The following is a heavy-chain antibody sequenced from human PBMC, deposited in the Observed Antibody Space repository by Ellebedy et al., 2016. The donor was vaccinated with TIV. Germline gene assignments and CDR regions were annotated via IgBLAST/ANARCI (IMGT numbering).Heavy chain of an antibody. CDR3: ARLQLAPYYYYGMDV. J-gene: IGHJ6*02. Sequence: GESLKISXSASGFTFSSYWISWVRQAPGKGLEWVANIKQDGSEKYYVDSVKGRFTISRDNAKNSLYLQMNSLRAEDTAVYYCARLQLAPYYYYGMDVWGQGTTVTVSS. CDR1: GFTFSSYW. CDR2: IKQDGSEK. D-gene: IGHD6-13*01. V-gene: IGHV3-7*01.